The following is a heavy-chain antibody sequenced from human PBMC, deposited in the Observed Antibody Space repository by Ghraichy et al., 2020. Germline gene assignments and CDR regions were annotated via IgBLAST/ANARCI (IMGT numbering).Heavy chain of an antibody. J-gene: IGHJ4*02. V-gene: IGHV1-18*04. Sequence: ASVKVSCKASGYTFISYSFNWVRQAPGQGLEWMGWISTYNGNTNYAQKFQGRVTMTTDTSTSTAYMELRSLRSDDTAVYYCARVGWAAAGYFDYWGQGTLVTVSS. D-gene: IGHD6-13*01. CDR2: ISTYNGNT. CDR1: GYTFISYS. CDR3: ARVGWAAAGYFDY.